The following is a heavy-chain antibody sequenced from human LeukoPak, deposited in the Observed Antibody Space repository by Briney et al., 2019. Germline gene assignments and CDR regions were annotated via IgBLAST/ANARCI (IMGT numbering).Heavy chain of an antibody. CDR1: GGSISSYY. V-gene: IGHV4-59*01. J-gene: IGHJ4*02. CDR3: ARDSTVTPFDY. D-gene: IGHD4-17*01. Sequence: SETLSLTCTVSGGSISSYYWSWIRQPPGKGLEWIGYIYYNGSTNYNPSLKCRVTISVDTSKNQFSLKLSSVTAADTAVYYCARDSTVTPFDYWGQGTLVTVSS. CDR2: IYYNGST.